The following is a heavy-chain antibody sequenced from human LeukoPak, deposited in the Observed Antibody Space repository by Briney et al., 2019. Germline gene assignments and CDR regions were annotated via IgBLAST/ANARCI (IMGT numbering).Heavy chain of an antibody. Sequence: PSETLSLTCPVSGASLSSTNWWNWVRPPPGKGLEWLGAIYHSGSTNYNPSLKSRVTMSVDKSKNQFSLKLSSVTAADTAVYFCARENTVTTTFEYWGQGILVTVSS. D-gene: IGHD4-17*01. CDR2: IYHSGST. V-gene: IGHV4-4*02. CDR3: ARENTVTTTFEY. J-gene: IGHJ4*02. CDR1: GASLSSTNW.